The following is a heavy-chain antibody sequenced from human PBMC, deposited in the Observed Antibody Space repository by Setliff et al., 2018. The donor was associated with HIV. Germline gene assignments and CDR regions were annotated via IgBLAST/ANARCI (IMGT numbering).Heavy chain of an antibody. CDR3: AKEVPYSNGFMYFDY. V-gene: IGHV3-23*01. Sequence: PGGSLRFSCKASGFTFKIYAMSWLRQAPGKGLEWVSAISNSGGNTYYADSVKGRFTISRDNSENTLYLQMNSLRPEDTAIYYCAKEVPYSNGFMYFDYWGQGTLVTVSS. CDR1: GFTFKIYA. D-gene: IGHD3-22*01. CDR2: ISNSGGNT. J-gene: IGHJ4*02.